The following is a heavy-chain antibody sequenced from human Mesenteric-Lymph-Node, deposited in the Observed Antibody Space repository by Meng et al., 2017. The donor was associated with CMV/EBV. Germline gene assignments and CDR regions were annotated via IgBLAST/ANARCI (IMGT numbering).Heavy chain of an antibody. CDR2: INDDGSGA. CDR3: AKEGDVSGWDDPKYFFDY. CDR1: GFTFSGYS. D-gene: IGHD6-19*01. Sequence: GRSLKISCAASGFTFSGYSMHWVRQAPGKGLVWVSRINDDGSGANYADSVKGRFTISRDNAKNTLYLQMNSLRAEDTAVYFCAKEGDVSGWDDPKYFFDYWGQGTLVTVSS. J-gene: IGHJ4*02. V-gene: IGHV3-74*01.